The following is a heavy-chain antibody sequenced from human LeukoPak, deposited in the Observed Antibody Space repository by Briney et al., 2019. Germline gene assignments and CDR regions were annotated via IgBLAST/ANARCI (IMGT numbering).Heavy chain of an antibody. Sequence: GGSLRLSCTASGFTFSSSAMDWVRQAPGKGLEWVSAVSGSGDTTYYADSVKGRFTISRDNSKNTLCLQMDSLRAEDTAVYYCAKSRSGYALFDYWGQGTLVTVSS. J-gene: IGHJ4*02. V-gene: IGHV3-23*01. CDR2: VSGSGDTT. CDR1: GFTFSSSA. CDR3: AKSRSGYALFDY. D-gene: IGHD5-12*01.